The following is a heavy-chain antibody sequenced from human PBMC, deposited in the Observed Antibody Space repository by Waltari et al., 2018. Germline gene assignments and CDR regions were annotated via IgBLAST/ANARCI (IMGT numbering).Heavy chain of an antibody. CDR3: AKRIVGGPFDV. V-gene: IGHV1-69*13. CDR2: IIPIDGTP. CDR1: GGSFGTYA. J-gene: IGHJ3*01. Sequence: QVRLVQSGAEVRKPGSSVRVSCEASGGSFGTYAITWVRQAPGQGLEWLAGIIPIDGTPNNAQKFQGRVTIAADASTRTAYMDLSSLRSDDTAVYYCAKRIVGGPFDVWGQGTVVTVSS. D-gene: IGHD1-26*01.